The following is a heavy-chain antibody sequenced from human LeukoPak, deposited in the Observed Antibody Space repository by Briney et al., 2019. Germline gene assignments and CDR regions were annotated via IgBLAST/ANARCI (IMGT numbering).Heavy chain of an antibody. V-gene: IGHV3-23*01. CDR2: ISGSGGST. D-gene: IGHD3-22*01. Sequence: PGGSLRLSCAASGFTFSSNPMTWVRQAPGKGLEWVSVISGSGGSTDYGDSAKGRFTISRDNSKNILYLQMNSLRAEDTAVYYCASTYLADSGGYGELDHWGQGTLVTVSS. CDR3: ASTYLADSGGYGELDH. J-gene: IGHJ4*02. CDR1: GFTFSSNP.